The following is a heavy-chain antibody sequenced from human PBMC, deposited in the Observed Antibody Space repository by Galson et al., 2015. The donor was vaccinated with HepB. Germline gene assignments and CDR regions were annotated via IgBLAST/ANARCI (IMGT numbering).Heavy chain of an antibody. V-gene: IGHV3-74*01. Sequence: SLRLSCAASGFTFSRSWMHWVRQGPGKGLVWVSRINRAGSSTIYADSVKGRFAISRDNAKNTLYLQMNSLRAEDTAIYYCAREEIAGMVRGYGMDVWGQGTTVTVSS. CDR3: AREEIAGMVRGYGMDV. J-gene: IGHJ6*02. CDR2: INRAGSST. D-gene: IGHD3-10*01. CDR1: GFTFSRSW.